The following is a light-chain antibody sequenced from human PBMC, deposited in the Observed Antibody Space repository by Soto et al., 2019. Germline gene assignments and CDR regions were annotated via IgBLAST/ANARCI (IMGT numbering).Light chain of an antibody. V-gene: IGKV3-15*01. CDR3: QQYNNWPPIT. J-gene: IGKJ5*01. Sequence: EIVVTQSPETLSVSPGERATLSCRASQSVSSKLAWYQQKPGQAPRLLIYGASTRATGIPARFSGSGSGTEFTLTISSLQSEDFAVYYCQQYNNWPPITFGQGTLLEVK. CDR2: GAS. CDR1: QSVSSK.